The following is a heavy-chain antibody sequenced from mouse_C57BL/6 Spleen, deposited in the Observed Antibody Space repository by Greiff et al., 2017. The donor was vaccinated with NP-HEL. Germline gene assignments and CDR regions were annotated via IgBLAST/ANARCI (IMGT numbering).Heavy chain of an antibody. D-gene: IGHD2-4*01. J-gene: IGHJ3*01. CDR3: ARVYDYDRAWFAY. CDR1: GYTFTSYW. V-gene: IGHV1-7*01. Sequence: QVQLQQSGAELVKPGASVKLSCKASGYTFTSYWMHWVKQRPGQGLEWIGYINPSSGYTKYNQKFKGKATLTVDKSSSTAYMQLSSLTYEDSAFYYCARVYDYDRAWFAYWGQGTLVTVSA. CDR2: INPSSGYT.